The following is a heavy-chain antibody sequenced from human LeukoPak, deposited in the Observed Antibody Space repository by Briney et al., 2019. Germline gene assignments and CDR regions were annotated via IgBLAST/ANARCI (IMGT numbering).Heavy chain of an antibody. V-gene: IGHV5-51*01. CDR1: GYSFTTYW. CDR2: IYPGDSDT. J-gene: IGHJ4*02. D-gene: IGHD2-15*01. CDR3: ARRYCSGGSCYYHFDS. Sequence: GESLKISCKGSGYSFTTYWIGWVRQMPGKGLEWMGIIYPGDSDTRYSPSFQGQVTISADKSISTAYLQWSSLKASDTAMYYCARRYCSGGSCYYHFDSWSQGTLVTVSS.